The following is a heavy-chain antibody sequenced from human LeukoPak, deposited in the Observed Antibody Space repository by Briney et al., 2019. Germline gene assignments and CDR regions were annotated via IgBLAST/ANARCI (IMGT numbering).Heavy chain of an antibody. CDR3: ARAGNQLLFDYYYGMDV. V-gene: IGHV5-51*01. D-gene: IGHD2-2*01. Sequence: GESLQISCKASGYSFTNYWIGWVRQLPGKGLEWMGIIYPGDSDTRYSPSFQGQVTISADKSISTAYLQWSSLKASDTAMYYCARAGNQLLFDYYYGMDVWGQGTTVTVSS. J-gene: IGHJ6*02. CDR2: IYPGDSDT. CDR1: GYSFTNYW.